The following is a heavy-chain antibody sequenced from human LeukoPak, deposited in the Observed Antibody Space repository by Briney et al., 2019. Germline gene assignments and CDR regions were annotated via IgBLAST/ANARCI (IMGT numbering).Heavy chain of an antibody. CDR2: IFPGDSDT. CDR3: ARHGLGGCSGGRCFTSFHYYGMDV. D-gene: IGHD2-15*01. CDR1: GYNFSDYW. V-gene: IGHV5-51*01. Sequence: GKSLKISCKGYGYNFSDYWIGWVRQMPGKGLEWMGIIFPGDSDTKYSPSFQGQVTISVDKSPSTAYLQWTSLRASDTAIYYCARHGLGGCSGGRCFTSFHYYGMDVWGQGTTVTVSS. J-gene: IGHJ6*02.